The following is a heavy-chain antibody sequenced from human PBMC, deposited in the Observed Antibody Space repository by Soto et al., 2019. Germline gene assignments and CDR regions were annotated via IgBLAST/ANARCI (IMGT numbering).Heavy chain of an antibody. J-gene: IGHJ5*02. CDR3: TRDASRDSSARGWFDP. Sequence: LILSCAASGFTFRSFTMNWVRQAPGKGLEWVSTISSNSAYIYYTDALRGRFTISRDNAKNSLHLQMNSLRAEDTAVYYCTRDASRDSSARGWFDPWGPGTLVTVYS. D-gene: IGHD6-13*01. V-gene: IGHV3-21*01. CDR1: GFTFRSFT. CDR2: ISSNSAYI.